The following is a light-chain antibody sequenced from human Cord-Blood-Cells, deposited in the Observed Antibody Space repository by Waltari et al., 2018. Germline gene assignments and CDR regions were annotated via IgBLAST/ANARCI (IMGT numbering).Light chain of an antibody. CDR3: QQYGSSPPT. V-gene: IGKV3-20*01. CDR1: QGFSSSY. CDR2: GAS. J-gene: IGKJ1*01. Sequence: EIVLTQSPGPLSLSPGERATLSCRASQGFSSSYLAWYQQKPGQAPRLLIYGASSRATGIPDRFSGSGSGTNFTLTISRLEPEDFAVYYCQQYGSSPPTFGQGTKVEIK.